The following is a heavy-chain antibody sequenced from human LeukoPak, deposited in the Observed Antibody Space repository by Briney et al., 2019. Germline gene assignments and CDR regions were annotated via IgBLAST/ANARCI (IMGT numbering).Heavy chain of an antibody. V-gene: IGHV3-48*03. CDR3: ARKCSGGSCYGDY. CDR2: ISSSGITI. D-gene: IGHD2-15*01. CDR1: GSTFSSYE. Sequence: PGGSLRLSCAASGSTFSSYEMNWVRQAPGKGLDWVSYISSSGITIYYADSVKGRFIISRDNAKNSLHLQMNSLRAEDTAVYYCARKCSGGSCYGDYWGQGTLVTVSS. J-gene: IGHJ4*02.